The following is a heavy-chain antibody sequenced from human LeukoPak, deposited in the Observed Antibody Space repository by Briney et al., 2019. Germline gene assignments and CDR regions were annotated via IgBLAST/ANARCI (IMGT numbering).Heavy chain of an antibody. Sequence: PSETLSLTCAVYGGSFSGYYWSWIRQPLGKGLEWIGEINHSGSTNYNPSLKSRVTISVDTSKNQFSLKLSSVTAADTAVYYCARAPRHEAGDYWGQGTLVTVSS. CDR1: GGSFSGYY. J-gene: IGHJ4*02. CDR2: INHSGST. CDR3: ARAPRHEAGDY. V-gene: IGHV4-34*01.